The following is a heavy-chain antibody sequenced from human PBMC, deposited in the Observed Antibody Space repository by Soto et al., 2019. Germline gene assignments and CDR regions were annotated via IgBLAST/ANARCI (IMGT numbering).Heavy chain of an antibody. CDR3: ARELGLGYYYMDV. CDR2: INPNSGGT. J-gene: IGHJ6*03. Sequence: ASVKVSCKASGYTFTGYYMHWVRQAPGQGLEWMGWINPNSGGTNYAQKFQGWVTMTRDTSISTAYMELSRLRSDDTAVYYCARELGLGYYYMDVCGKRPTVSVSS. CDR1: GYTFTGYY. V-gene: IGHV1-2*04.